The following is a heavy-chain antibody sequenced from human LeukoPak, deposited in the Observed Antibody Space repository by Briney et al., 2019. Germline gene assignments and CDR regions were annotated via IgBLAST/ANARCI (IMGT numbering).Heavy chain of an antibody. CDR1: GFTFNSFS. CDR3: ARDRTVAATMDA. Sequence: GGALRLSCAASGFTFNSFSMNWVPQAPGKGLEWVSSISSSRRYIYYADSVKGRFTISRDIDNNSVYLQMDRLRAEDTALYYFARDRTVAATMDAWGQGTLATV. D-gene: IGHD2-15*01. CDR2: ISSSRRYI. J-gene: IGHJ5*02. V-gene: IGHV3-21*01.